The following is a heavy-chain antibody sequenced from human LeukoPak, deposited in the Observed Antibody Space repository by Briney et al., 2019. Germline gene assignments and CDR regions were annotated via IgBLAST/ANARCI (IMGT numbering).Heavy chain of an antibody. D-gene: IGHD6-13*01. Sequence: SSVRVSCKASGGTFSSYTINWVRQAPGQGLEWMGRIIPILGIANYAQKFQGRFTITADKSTNTAYLELSSLRSEDTAVYYCARDSGAAAARGAFDIWGQGTMVTVSS. CDR3: ARDSGAAAARGAFDI. CDR1: GGTFSSYT. V-gene: IGHV1-69*04. J-gene: IGHJ3*02. CDR2: IIPILGIA.